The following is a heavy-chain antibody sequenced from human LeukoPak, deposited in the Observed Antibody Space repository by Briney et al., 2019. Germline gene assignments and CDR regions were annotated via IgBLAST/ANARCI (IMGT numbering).Heavy chain of an antibody. CDR1: GGSISSDNW. CDR2: IYHSGST. D-gene: IGHD1-26*01. J-gene: IGHJ4*02. V-gene: IGHV4-4*02. Sequence: PSETLFLTCAVSGGSISSDNWWSWVRQPPGKGLEWIGEIYHSGSTNYNPSLKSRVTISVDKSKNQFFLNLSSVTAADTAIYYCARTVVGTANPYFDYWGQGTLVTVSS. CDR3: ARTVVGTANPYFDY.